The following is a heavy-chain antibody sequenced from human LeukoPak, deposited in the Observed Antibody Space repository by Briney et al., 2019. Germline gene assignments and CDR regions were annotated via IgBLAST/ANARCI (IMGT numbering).Heavy chain of an antibody. CDR1: GFAFGDHA. CDR2: IRSKPYGGTT. Sequence: GGSLRLSCTASGFAFGDHAMGWFRQAPGKGLEWVGFIRSKPYGGTTEYAASVKGRFTISRGDSKSIAYLQMNSLNTEDTAVYYCTRDVSSSWYEGADYWGQGTLVTVSS. V-gene: IGHV3-49*03. CDR3: TRDVSSSWYEGADY. J-gene: IGHJ4*02. D-gene: IGHD6-13*01.